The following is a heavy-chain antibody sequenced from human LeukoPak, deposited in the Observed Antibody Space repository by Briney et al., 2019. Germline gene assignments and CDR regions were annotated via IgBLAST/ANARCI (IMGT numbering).Heavy chain of an antibody. D-gene: IGHD5-18*01. CDR2: IFGSGGSP. Sequence: GGSLRLSCEASGFTFGSHAMYWVRQAPGKGLEWVAGIFGSGGSPHYADSVKGRFTISRDNPRNTVYLQINSLRDDDTAVYYCGKATVGYSSGQKPAWPVDFWGQGTLVTVSS. CDR3: GKATVGYSSGQKPAWPVDF. V-gene: IGHV3-23*01. CDR1: GFTFGSHA. J-gene: IGHJ4*02.